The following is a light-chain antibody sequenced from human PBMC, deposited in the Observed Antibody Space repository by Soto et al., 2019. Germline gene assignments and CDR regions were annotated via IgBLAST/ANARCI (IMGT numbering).Light chain of an antibody. J-gene: IGLJ2*01. Sequence: QAVVTQPPSASGTPGQTVTMSCSGSSSNIGSNTVTWYQQFPGSAPKVVIYVNNQRRSGVPDRFSGSKSGTSAFLAITGLQSEDEADYYCATWDDSLNGIIFGGGTKVTV. CDR2: VNN. CDR3: ATWDDSLNGII. V-gene: IGLV1-44*01. CDR1: SSNIGSNT.